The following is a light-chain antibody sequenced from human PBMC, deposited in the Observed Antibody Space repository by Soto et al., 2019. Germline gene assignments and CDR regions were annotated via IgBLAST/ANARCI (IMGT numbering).Light chain of an antibody. Sequence: SAVAVSGDIGDIATVTRRASQSIATYLSWYQQKPGKAPKLLIYTASSLQSGVPSRFSGSGSGTDFTLTFGIPAPEDIRSYYCLSTYIAAPFGHGARLEIK. CDR1: QSIATY. CDR3: LSTYIAAP. CDR2: TAS. V-gene: IGKV1-39*01. J-gene: IGKJ5*01.